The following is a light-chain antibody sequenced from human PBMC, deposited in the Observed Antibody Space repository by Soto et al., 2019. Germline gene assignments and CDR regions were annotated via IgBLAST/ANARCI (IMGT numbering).Light chain of an antibody. V-gene: IGLV3-1*01. CDR2: QDS. CDR1: KLGDKY. J-gene: IGLJ1*01. Sequence: SYELTQPPSVSVSPGQTASITCPGDKLGDKYACWYQQKPGQSPVLVIYQDSKRPSGIPERFSGSNSGNTATLTISGTQAMEEADYYCQAWDSSTNVFGTGTKVTVL. CDR3: QAWDSSTNV.